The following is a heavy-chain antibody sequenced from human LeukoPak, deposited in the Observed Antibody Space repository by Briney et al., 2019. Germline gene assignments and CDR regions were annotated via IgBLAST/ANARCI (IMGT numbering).Heavy chain of an antibody. J-gene: IGHJ6*04. V-gene: IGHV3-48*03. CDR1: GFTFSSYE. CDR2: ITSSGSTI. Sequence: PGRSLRLSCAASGFTFSSYEMNWVRQAPGKGLDLVSYITSSGSTIYYADSVKGRFTISRDNADNSLYLQMNSLRAEDTAVYYCARRARRGGSASCYGCGMDVWGRGTTVTVSS. CDR3: ARRARRGGSASCYGCGMDV. D-gene: IGHD2-2*01.